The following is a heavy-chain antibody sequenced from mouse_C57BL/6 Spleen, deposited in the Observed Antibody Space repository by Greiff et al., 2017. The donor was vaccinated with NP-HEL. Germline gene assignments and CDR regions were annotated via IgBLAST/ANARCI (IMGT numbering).Heavy chain of an antibody. CDR1: GYTFTDYY. D-gene: IGHD1-1*01. V-gene: IGHV1-26*01. CDR2: INPNNGGT. J-gene: IGHJ2*01. Sequence: VQLQQSGPELVKPGASVKISCKASGYTFTDYYMNWVKQSHGKSLEWIGDINPNNGGTSYNQKFKGKATLTVDKSSSTAYMELRSLTSEDSAVYYCAKEGDYYGSSYGDYWGQGTTLTVSS. CDR3: AKEGDYYGSSYGDY.